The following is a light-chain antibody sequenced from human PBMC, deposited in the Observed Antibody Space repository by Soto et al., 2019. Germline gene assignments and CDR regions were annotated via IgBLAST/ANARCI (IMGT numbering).Light chain of an antibody. J-gene: IGLJ2*01. Sequence: QSVLTQSPSASASLGASVKLTCTLSSGHSSYAIAWHQQQPEKGPRSLMKLNSDGSHSKGDGIPDRFSGSSSGTERYLTISSLQSEDEADYYCQTWVTGIQVFGGGTKLTVL. CDR3: QTWVTGIQV. CDR2: LNSDGSH. CDR1: SGHSSYA. V-gene: IGLV4-69*01.